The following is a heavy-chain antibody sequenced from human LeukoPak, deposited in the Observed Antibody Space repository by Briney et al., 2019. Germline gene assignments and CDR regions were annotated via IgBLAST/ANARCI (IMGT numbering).Heavy chain of an antibody. CDR2: IYYSGST. CDR1: GGSISSGDYY. Sequence: SETLSLACTVSGGSISSGDYYWSWFRQPPGKGLEWIGYIYYSGSTYYNPSLKSRVTISVDTSKNQFSLKLSSVTAADTAVYYCARVNDSSGYSNYFDYWGQGTLVTVSS. J-gene: IGHJ4*02. V-gene: IGHV4-30-4*01. D-gene: IGHD3-22*01. CDR3: ARVNDSSGYSNYFDY.